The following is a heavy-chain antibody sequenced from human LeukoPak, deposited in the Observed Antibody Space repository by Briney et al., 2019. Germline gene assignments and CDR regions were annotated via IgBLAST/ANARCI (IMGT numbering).Heavy chain of an antibody. D-gene: IGHD2-15*01. V-gene: IGHV4-34*01. J-gene: IGHJ4*02. CDR1: GGSFSGYY. Sequence: SETLSLTCAVYGGSFSGYYWSWIRQPPGKGLEWSGEINHSGNTNYNPSLKSRVTISVDTSKNQFSLKLSSVTAADTAVYYCARGRYCSSTSCYKRSGYCSGGSCYSWDYWGQGTLVTVSS. CDR2: INHSGNT. CDR3: ARGRYCSSTSCYKRSGYCSGGSCYSWDY.